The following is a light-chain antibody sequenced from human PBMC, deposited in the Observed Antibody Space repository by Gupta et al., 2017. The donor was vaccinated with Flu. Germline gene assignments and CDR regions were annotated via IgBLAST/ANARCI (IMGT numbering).Light chain of an antibody. CDR3: AAWDDSMNGPWV. J-gene: IGLJ3*02. CDR2: SNN. Sequence: QSVLTQPPSPSGTPGQRVTISCSGSSSNIGSNTVNWYQQLPGTDPKLLIYSNNQRPSGVPDRFSCSKSCTSASPDISGLQYEDEADDYCAAWDDSMNGPWVFGGGTKLTVL. CDR1: SSNIGSNT. V-gene: IGLV1-44*01.